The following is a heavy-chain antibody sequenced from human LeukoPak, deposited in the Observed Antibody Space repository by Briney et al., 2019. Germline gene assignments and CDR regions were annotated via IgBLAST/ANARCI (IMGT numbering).Heavy chain of an antibody. CDR2: INSDGSST. CDR1: GFTFTNLW. D-gene: IGHD3-10*01. CDR3: ASLPNGESYDY. Sequence: GGSLRLSCAASGFTFTNLWMHWVRQAPGKGLVWVSRINSDGSSTSYADSVKGRFTISRDNAKNTLYLQMNSLRAEDTAVYYCASLPNGESYDYWGQGTLVTVSS. J-gene: IGHJ4*02. V-gene: IGHV3-74*01.